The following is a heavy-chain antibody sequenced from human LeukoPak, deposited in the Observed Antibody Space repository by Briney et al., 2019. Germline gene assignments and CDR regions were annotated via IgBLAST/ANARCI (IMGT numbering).Heavy chain of an antibody. CDR2: IKQDGSEK. CDR3: ARETSDYDFWSGLTAEYFYH. V-gene: IGHV3-7*03. Sequence: PGGSLRLSCAASGFTFSSYWMSWVRQAPGKGLEWVANIKQDGSEKYYVDSVKGRFTISRDNARNSLYLQMNSLRAEDTAVYYCARETSDYDFWSGLTAEYFYHWGQGTLVTVSS. CDR1: GFTFSSYW. J-gene: IGHJ1*01. D-gene: IGHD3-3*01.